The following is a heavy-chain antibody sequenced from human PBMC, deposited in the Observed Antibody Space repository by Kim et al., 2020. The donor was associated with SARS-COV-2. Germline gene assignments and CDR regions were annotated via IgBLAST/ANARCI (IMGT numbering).Heavy chain of an antibody. Sequence: SETLSLTCTVSGGSISSSSYYWGWIRQPPGKGLEWIGSIYYSGSTYYNPSLKSRVTISVDTSKNQFSLKLSSVTAADTAVYYCARQGFTFGGVIVPDWF. CDR2: IYYSGST. CDR1: GGSISSSSYY. D-gene: IGHD3-16*02. J-gene: IGHJ5*01. V-gene: IGHV4-39*01. CDR3: ARQGFTFGGVIVPDWF.